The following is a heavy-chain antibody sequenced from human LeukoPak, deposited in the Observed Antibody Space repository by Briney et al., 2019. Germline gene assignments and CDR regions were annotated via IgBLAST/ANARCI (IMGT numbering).Heavy chain of an antibody. Sequence: GGSLRLSCAASGFTVSSNYMSWVRQAPGKGLEWVSIIYSGGSTYYADSVKGRFTISRDNSKNTLYLQMNSLRAEDTAVYYCARGPTNYHVDYWGQGTVVTVSS. J-gene: IGHJ4*02. D-gene: IGHD1-7*01. CDR1: GFTVSSNY. CDR2: IYSGGST. CDR3: ARGPTNYHVDY. V-gene: IGHV3-53*01.